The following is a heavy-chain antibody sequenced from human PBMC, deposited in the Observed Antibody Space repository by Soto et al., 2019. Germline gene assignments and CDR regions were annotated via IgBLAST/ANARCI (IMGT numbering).Heavy chain of an antibody. D-gene: IGHD1-26*01. Sequence: QLQESGPGLVKPSETLSLTCTVSGVFISSGRYFWGWIRQPPGKGLEGIGSAHSSGGTYYNPSLKSRLTIPLAQSKNNFPLRLNSVTAADTAVYYCARLKVGATRDTDVDSLGRGKRVTVSS. CDR2: AHSSGGT. CDR1: GVFISSGRYF. J-gene: IGHJ4*02. V-gene: IGHV4-39*02. CDR3: ARLKVGATRDTDVDS.